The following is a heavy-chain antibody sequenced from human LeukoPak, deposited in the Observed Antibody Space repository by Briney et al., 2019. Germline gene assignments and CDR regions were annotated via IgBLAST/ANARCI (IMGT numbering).Heavy chain of an antibody. V-gene: IGHV4-34*01. CDR3: ARALGTQGDAFDI. CDR1: GGSFSGYY. D-gene: IGHD3-16*01. CDR2: INHSGST. Sequence: SETLPLTCAVSGGSFSGYYWSWIRQPPGKGLEWIGEINHSGSTNYNPSLKSRVTISVDTSKNQFSLKLSSVTAADTAVYYCARALGTQGDAFDIWGQGTMVTVSS. J-gene: IGHJ3*02.